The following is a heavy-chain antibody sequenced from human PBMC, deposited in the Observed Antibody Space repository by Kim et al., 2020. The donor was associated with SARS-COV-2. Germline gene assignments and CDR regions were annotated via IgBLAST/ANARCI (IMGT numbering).Heavy chain of an antibody. CDR2: IGTAGDT. CDR3: ARAPTLSNYWEARGYYYYGMDV. V-gene: IGHV3-13*04. J-gene: IGHJ6*02. D-gene: IGHD4-4*01. CDR1: GFTFSSYD. Sequence: GGSLRLSCAASGFTFSSYDMHWVRQATGKGLEWVSAIGTAGDTYYPGSVKGRFTISRENAKNSLYLQMNSLRAGDTAVYYCARAPTLSNYWEARGYYYYGMDVWGQGTTVTVSS.